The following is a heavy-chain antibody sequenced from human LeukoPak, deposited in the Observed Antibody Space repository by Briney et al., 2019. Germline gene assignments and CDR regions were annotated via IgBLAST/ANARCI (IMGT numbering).Heavy chain of an antibody. CDR1: GGTFSSYA. J-gene: IGHJ6*02. CDR2: IIPILGIA. V-gene: IGHV1-69*04. D-gene: IGHD5-12*01. CDR3: AGPYSGYDKGSYYYYYYGMDV. Sequence: SVKVSCMASGGTFSSYAISWVRQAPGQGLEWMGRIIPILGIANYAQKFQGRVTITADKSTSTAYMELSSLRSEDTAVYYCAGPYSGYDKGSYYYYYYGMDVWGQGTTVTVSS.